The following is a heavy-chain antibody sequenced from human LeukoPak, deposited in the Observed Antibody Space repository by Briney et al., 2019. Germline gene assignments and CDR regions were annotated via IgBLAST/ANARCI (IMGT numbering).Heavy chain of an antibody. CDR2: INSDESSI. J-gene: IGHJ4*02. D-gene: IGHD3-9*01. CDR3: ARGAENGRYNLDQ. Sequence: GGSLRLSCAASGFTFSTYWMHWVRQAPGKGLVWVSRINSDESSITYADSVKGRFTISRDNAKNTLFLQMDSLRAEDTALYYCARGAENGRYNLDQWGQGTLVTVSS. CDR1: GFTFSTYW. V-gene: IGHV3-74*01.